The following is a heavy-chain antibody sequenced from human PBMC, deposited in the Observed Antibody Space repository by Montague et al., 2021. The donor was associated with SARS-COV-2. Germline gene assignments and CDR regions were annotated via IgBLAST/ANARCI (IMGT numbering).Heavy chain of an antibody. Sequence: SETLSLTCTVSGGSISGYYWTWMRQPPGKGLEWLGHIYYTGSTKYNPSLKSRVTISIDTPKNQFSLKLSSVTAADTAVYYCARHTSERITMVQAFDIWGQGTMATVSS. CDR2: IYYTGST. CDR3: ARHTSERITMVQAFDI. CDR1: GGSISGYY. V-gene: IGHV4-59*08. J-gene: IGHJ3*02. D-gene: IGHD3-10*01.